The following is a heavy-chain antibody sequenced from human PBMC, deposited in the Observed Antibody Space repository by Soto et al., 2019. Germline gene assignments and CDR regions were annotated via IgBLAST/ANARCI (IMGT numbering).Heavy chain of an antibody. J-gene: IGHJ4*02. Sequence: QGQLVPSGAEVKKHGASVKVSCKACGYTFTSYGISWVRQAPGQGLEWMGWISAYNGNTNYAQKFQGRVTMTTDTATSTAYMERRSLRSDDTAVYYCARDLSPPRGSWPFDYWGQGTLVTVSS. CDR3: ARDLSPPRGSWPFDY. CDR2: ISAYNGNT. CDR1: GYTFTSYG. D-gene: IGHD6-13*01. V-gene: IGHV1-18*01.